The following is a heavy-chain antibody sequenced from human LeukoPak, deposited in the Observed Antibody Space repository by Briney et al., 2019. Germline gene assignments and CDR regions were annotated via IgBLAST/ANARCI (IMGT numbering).Heavy chain of an antibody. Sequence: GGSLRLSCAASGFTFSSYWMSWVRQAPGKGLEWVANIKQDGSEKYYVDSVKGRFTISRDNAKSSLYLQMNSLRAEDTAVYYCARVGGAYYGSGSYYSAYWGQGTLVTVSS. D-gene: IGHD3-10*01. CDR1: GFTFSSYW. CDR2: IKQDGSEK. J-gene: IGHJ4*02. CDR3: ARVGGAYYGSGSYYSAY. V-gene: IGHV3-7*01.